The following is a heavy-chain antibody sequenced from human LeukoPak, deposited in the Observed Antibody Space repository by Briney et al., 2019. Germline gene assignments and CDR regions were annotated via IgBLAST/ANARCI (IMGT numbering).Heavy chain of an antibody. CDR2: IYQSGST. CDR3: ARLGTTGAPYGGNLGYLA. D-gene: IGHD4/OR15-4a*01. CDR1: GGSLSSNNL. V-gene: IGHV4-4*02. Sequence: PSGTLSLACAVSGGSLSSNNLWSWVRQPPGEGLEWIGQIYQSGSTNHNPSLKSRVTMSLDRSKNQFFLSLSSVTAADTAVYYCARLGTTGAPYGGNLGYLAWGPGILVTVSS. J-gene: IGHJ5*02.